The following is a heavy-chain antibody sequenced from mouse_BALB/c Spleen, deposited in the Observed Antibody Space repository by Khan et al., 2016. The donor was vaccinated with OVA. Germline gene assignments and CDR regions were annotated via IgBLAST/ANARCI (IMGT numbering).Heavy chain of an antibody. CDR3: ARGGYGGLAY. Sequence: VQLQESGGDLMKPGASVKISCTATGSTFRSYWIEWVAQRPGHGLEWIGLLFPGSVSTTYNEKFQGQSTFTADTSSNTAYMQLSRLTSADSAVCYSARGGYGGLAYGREGTLVSVS. D-gene: IGHD2-2*01. V-gene: IGHV1-9*01. CDR1: GSTFRSYW. J-gene: IGHJ3*01. CDR2: LFPGSVST.